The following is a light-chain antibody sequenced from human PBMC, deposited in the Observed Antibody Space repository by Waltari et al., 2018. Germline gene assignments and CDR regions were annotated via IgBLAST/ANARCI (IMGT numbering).Light chain of an antibody. V-gene: IGKV3-11*01. J-gene: IGKJ3*01. Sequence: EIVLNQSPATLSLSPADRATLSCRASQSISSYLAWYQQKPGQAPRLLIYDASTRATGIPARFSGSGSVTDFTLTISSLEPEDFAIYYCQQRSKSFTFGPGTKVDMK. CDR2: DAS. CDR1: QSISSY. CDR3: QQRSKSFT.